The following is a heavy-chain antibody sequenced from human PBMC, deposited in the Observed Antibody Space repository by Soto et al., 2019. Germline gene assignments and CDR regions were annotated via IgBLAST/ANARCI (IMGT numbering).Heavy chain of an antibody. CDR3: ARHELRTGQAYYYGMDV. V-gene: IGHV5-51*01. CDR1: GYSFTNYW. D-gene: IGHD3-3*01. CDR2: INPADSDT. Sequence: PGESLKISCKGSGYSFTNYWIGWVRQMPGKGLEWMGIINPADSDTRHSPSFQGHVTISADKSISTAYLQWSSLKASDTAMYYCARHELRTGQAYYYGMDVWGQGTTVTVSS. J-gene: IGHJ6*02.